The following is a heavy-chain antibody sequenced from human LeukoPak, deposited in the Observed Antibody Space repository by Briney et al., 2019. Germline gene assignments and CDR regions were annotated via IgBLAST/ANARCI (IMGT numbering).Heavy chain of an antibody. CDR3: ARDGSYSSSWYYFDY. V-gene: IGHV3-30*04. CDR1: GFTFSSYA. D-gene: IGHD6-13*01. CDR2: ISYDGSNK. J-gene: IGHJ4*02. Sequence: QPGRSLRLSCAASGFTFSSYAMHWVRQAPGKGLEWVAVISYDGSNKYYADSVKDRFTISRDNSKNTLYLQMNSLRAEDTAVYYCARDGSYSSSWYYFDYWGQGTLVTVSS.